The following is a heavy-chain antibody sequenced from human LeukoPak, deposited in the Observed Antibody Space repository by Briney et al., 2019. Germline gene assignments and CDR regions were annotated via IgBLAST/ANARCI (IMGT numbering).Heavy chain of an antibody. CDR3: ATPRAYDSSAFDI. D-gene: IGHD2-21*02. V-gene: IGHV4-4*07. CDR2: IFSSGST. CDR1: GGSISNYY. J-gene: IGHJ3*02. Sequence: SETLSLTCTVSGGSISNYYWSWIRQPAGKGLEWIGRIFSSGSTNYNPSLKSRVTMSVDKSKNQFSLKLSSVTAADTAVYYCATPRAYDSSAFDIWGQGTMVTVSS.